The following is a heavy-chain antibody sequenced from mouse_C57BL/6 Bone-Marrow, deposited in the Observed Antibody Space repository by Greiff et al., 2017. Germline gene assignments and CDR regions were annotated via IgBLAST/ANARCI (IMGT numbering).Heavy chain of an antibody. CDR3: AREGLYGY. V-gene: IGHV5-4*01. CDR1: GFTFSSYA. Sequence: VQLKESGGGLVKPGGSLKLSCAASGFTFSSYAMSWVRQTPEKRLEWVATISDGGSYTYYPDNVKGRFTISRDNAKNNRYLQMSHLKSEDTAMYYCAREGLYGYWGQGTTLTVSS. CDR2: ISDGGSYT. J-gene: IGHJ2*01. D-gene: IGHD2-12*01.